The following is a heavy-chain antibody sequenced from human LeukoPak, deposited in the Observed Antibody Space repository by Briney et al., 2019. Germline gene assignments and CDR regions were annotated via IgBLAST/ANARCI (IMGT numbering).Heavy chain of an antibody. CDR2: ISSSSSYI. Sequence: GGSLRLSCAASGFTFSSYSMNWVRQAPGKGLEWVSSISSSSSYIYYADSVKGRFTISRDNSKNTLYLQMNSLRAEDTAVYYCAKGLLWFGELLYTSYYYMDVWGKGTTVTISS. J-gene: IGHJ6*03. CDR3: AKGLLWFGELLYTSYYYMDV. D-gene: IGHD3-10*01. V-gene: IGHV3-21*04. CDR1: GFTFSSYS.